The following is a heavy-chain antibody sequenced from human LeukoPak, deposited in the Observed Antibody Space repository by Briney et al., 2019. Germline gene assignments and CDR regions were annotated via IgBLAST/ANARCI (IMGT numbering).Heavy chain of an antibody. V-gene: IGHV3-43D*04. J-gene: IGHJ6*02. CDR3: AKDTGIAVAGYYYGMDV. Sequence: GGSLRLSCAASGFTFDDYAMHWVRQAPGKGLEWVSLISWDGGSTYYADSVKGRFTISRDNSKNSLYLQMNSLRAEDTALYYCAKDTGIAVAGYYYGMDVWGQGTLVTVSS. CDR2: ISWDGGST. CDR1: GFTFDDYA. D-gene: IGHD6-19*01.